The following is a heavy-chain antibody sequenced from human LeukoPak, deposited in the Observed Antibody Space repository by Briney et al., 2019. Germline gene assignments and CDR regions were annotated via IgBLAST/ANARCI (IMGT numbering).Heavy chain of an antibody. D-gene: IGHD2-15*01. J-gene: IGHJ4*02. CDR3: ARGPQLGYCSGGSCYSNYYFDY. V-gene: IGHV1-3*01. Sequence: ASVKVSCKASGYTFTSYAMHWVRQAPGQRLEWMGWINAGNGNTKYSQKFQGRVTITRDTSASTAYMELSSLRSEDTAVYYCARGPQLGYCSGGSCYSNYYFDYWGQGTLVTVSS. CDR1: GYTFTSYA. CDR2: INAGNGNT.